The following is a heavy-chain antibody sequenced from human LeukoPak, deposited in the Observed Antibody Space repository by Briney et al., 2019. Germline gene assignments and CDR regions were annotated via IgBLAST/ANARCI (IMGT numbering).Heavy chain of an antibody. CDR3: ARWNYYNSIRYFDY. J-gene: IGHJ4*02. V-gene: IGHV4-59*07. CDR2: VYYSGRT. D-gene: IGHD3-22*01. CDR1: GASMTSNY. Sequence: PADTLSLTCTVSGASMTSNYWNWLRQPPGKGLEGFGYVYYSGRTNYNPSLKSRVTISVDTSKNQFSLRLSSVTAADTAVYYCARWNYYNSIRYFDYWGQGTLVTVSS.